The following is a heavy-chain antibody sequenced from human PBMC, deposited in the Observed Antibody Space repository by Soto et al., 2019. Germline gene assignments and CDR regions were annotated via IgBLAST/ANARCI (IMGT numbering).Heavy chain of an antibody. CDR1: GFTFSAYG. D-gene: IGHD5-18*01. CDR3: AKDFRARIWSYGLDAFDI. J-gene: IGHJ3*02. Sequence: QVQLVESGGGVVQPGRSLRLSCAASGFTFSAYGIHWVRQAPGKGLEWVAVISYDGGTTYYADSVKGRFTISRDNSTNMLYLQMNSLRAEDTAVYYCAKDFRARIWSYGLDAFDIWCQGTMVTVSS. CDR2: ISYDGGTT. V-gene: IGHV3-30*18.